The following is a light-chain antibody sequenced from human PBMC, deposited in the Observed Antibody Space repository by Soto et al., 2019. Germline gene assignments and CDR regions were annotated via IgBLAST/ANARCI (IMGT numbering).Light chain of an antibody. CDR1: SSDVSGYNY. Sequence: QSVLTQPASVSGSPGQSITISCTGTSSDVSGYNYVSWYQQHPGKAPKLMIYEVSNRPSGVPDRFSGSRSDTSASLAITGLQAEDEADYYCQSFDNSLSGWVFGGGTKLTVL. CDR2: EVS. J-gene: IGLJ3*02. CDR3: QSFDNSLSGWV. V-gene: IGLV2-14*01.